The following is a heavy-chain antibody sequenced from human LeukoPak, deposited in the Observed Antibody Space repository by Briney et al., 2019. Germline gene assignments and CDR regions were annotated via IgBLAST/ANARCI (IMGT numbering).Heavy chain of an antibody. Sequence: PGGSLRLSCAASGFIFSSYSMNWVRQAPGKGLGWLSCISSRSTTIYYSDSVKGRFTVSRDNARNTLYLQMNSLRAEDTAVYYCATGTFPWGQGTLVTVPS. J-gene: IGHJ4*02. CDR2: ISSRSTTI. V-gene: IGHV3-48*04. D-gene: IGHD3-3*02. CDR3: ATGTFP. CDR1: GFIFSSYS.